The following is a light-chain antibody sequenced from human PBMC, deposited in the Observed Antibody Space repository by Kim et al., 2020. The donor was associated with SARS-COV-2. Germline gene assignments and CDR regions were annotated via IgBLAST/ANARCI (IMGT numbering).Light chain of an antibody. V-gene: IGLV3-1*01. CDR1: RLERKY. J-gene: IGLJ2*01. CDR3: QAWDNSVV. CDR2: QDT. Sequence: VDVSQRQTAVITCSGHRLERKYVYWYQQKPGQSPLLVMSQDTKRPSGIPERFSGSTSGSTATLTISGTQAMDEADYYCQAWDNSVVFGGGTKVTVL.